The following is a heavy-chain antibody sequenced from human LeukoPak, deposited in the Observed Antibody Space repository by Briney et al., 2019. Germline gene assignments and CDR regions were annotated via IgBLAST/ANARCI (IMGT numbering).Heavy chain of an antibody. D-gene: IGHD3-22*01. CDR3: ARLSGYSSGHYYSDY. CDR2: IYYRGST. CDR1: GGSISSDY. Sequence: SETLSLTCTVSGGSISSDYWSWIRQPPGKGLEWIGYIYYRGSTNYNPSLKSQVTISVDTSKNQFSLKLSSVTAADTAVYYCARLSGYSSGHYYSDYWGQGTLVTVSS. J-gene: IGHJ4*02. V-gene: IGHV4-59*01.